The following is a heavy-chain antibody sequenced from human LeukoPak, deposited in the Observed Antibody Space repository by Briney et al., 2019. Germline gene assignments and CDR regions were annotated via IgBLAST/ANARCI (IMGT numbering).Heavy chain of an antibody. CDR3: ARVRRAAGKGRGAFDI. CDR2: ISAYNGNT. J-gene: IGHJ3*02. D-gene: IGHD6-19*01. CDR1: GYTFTSYG. V-gene: IGHV1-18*01. Sequence: GASVKVSCKASGYTFTSYGISWVRQAPGQGLEWMGWISAYNGNTNYAQKFQGRVTMTRNTSISTAYMELSSLRSEDTAVYYCARVRRAAGKGRGAFDIWGQGTMVTVSS.